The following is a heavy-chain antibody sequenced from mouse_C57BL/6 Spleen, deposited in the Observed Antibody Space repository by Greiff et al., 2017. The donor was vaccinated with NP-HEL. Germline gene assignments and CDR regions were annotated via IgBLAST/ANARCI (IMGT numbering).Heavy chain of an antibody. CDR2: IDPEDGET. CDR1: GFNIKDYY. V-gene: IGHV14-2*01. J-gene: IGHJ4*01. D-gene: IGHD2-10*02. CDR3: ASGYGNYPFAMDY. Sequence: EVQVVESGAELVKPGASVKLSCTASGFNIKDYYMHWVKQRTEQGLEWIGRIDPEDGETKYAPKFQGKATITADTSSNTAYLQLSSLTSEDTAVYYCASGYGNYPFAMDYWGQGTSVTVSS.